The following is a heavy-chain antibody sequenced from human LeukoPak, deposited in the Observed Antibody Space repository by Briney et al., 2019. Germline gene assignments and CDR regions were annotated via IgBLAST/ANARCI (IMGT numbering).Heavy chain of an antibody. D-gene: IGHD1-1*01. CDR3: ARVTGMATL. V-gene: IGHV4-34*01. Sequence: SETLSLTCTVYGGSFSGYYWSWIRQPPGKGLEWIGEINHSGSTNYNPSLKSRVTISVDTSKNQFSLKLSSVTAADTAVYYCARVTGMATLWGQGTLVTVSS. CDR2: INHSGST. J-gene: IGHJ4*02. CDR1: GGSFSGYY.